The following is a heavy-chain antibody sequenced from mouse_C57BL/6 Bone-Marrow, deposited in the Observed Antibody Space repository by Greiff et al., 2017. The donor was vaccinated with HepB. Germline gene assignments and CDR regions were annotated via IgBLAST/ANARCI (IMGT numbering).Heavy chain of an antibody. CDR1: GFTFSDYY. CDR3: ARHGGSNYFYAMDY. V-gene: IGHV5-12*01. CDR2: ISNGGGST. D-gene: IGHD2-5*01. J-gene: IGHJ4*01. Sequence: EVQLQESGGGLVQPGGSLKLSCAASGFTFSDYYMYWVRQTPEKRLEWVAYISNGGGSTYYPDTVKGRFTISRDNAKNTLYLQMSRLKSEDTAMYYCARHGGSNYFYAMDYWGQGTSVTVSS.